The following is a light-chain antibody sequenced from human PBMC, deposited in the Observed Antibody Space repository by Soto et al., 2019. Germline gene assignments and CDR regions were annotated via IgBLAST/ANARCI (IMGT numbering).Light chain of an antibody. CDR1: DIGSKT. Sequence: YELTQPPSVSVAPGQTARITCGGNDIGSKTVHWYQQKPGQAPVMVVYDDSARPSGIPERFSGSNSGNTATLTISRVEAGDEADFYCKVWDSTSDLLYVFGTGTKVTVL. V-gene: IGLV3-21*02. CDR2: DDS. J-gene: IGLJ1*01. CDR3: KVWDSTSDLLYV.